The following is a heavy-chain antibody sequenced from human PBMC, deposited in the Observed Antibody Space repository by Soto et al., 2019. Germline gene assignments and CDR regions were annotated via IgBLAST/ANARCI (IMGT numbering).Heavy chain of an antibody. J-gene: IGHJ6*02. CDR3: ARDAPDDSSSTAYYYYGMDV. D-gene: IGHD6-6*01. CDR1: GFTFSDYY. V-gene: IGHV3-11*06. CDR2: ISSSSVYT. Sequence: GSLRLSCAASGFTFSDYYMSWIRQAPGKGLEWVSYISSSSVYTNYADSVRGRFTISRDNAENSLYLQMNSLRAEDTGVYYCARDAPDDSSSTAYYYYGMDVWGRGTTVTVSS.